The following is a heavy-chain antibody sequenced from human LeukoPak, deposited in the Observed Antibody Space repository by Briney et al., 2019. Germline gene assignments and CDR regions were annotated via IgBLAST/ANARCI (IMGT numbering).Heavy chain of an antibody. V-gene: IGHV4-34*01. D-gene: IGHD3-10*01. CDR3: ARGLGSGSAYAMDV. CDR2: INHSGST. CDR1: GGSFSGYH. J-gene: IGHJ6*02. Sequence: PSETLSLTCGVYGGSFSGYHWTWIRQPPGKGLEWIGEINHSGSTSYNPSLKSRVTLSEDTSKNQFSLEVSSVTAADTAVYYCARGLGSGSAYAMDVWGQGTTVTVPS.